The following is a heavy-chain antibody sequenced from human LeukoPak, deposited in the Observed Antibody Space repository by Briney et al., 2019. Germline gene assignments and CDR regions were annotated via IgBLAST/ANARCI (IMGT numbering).Heavy chain of an antibody. CDR2: INHSGST. V-gene: IGHV4-34*01. CDR3: ARDHIQWLVQGGAFDI. CDR1: GEYFSTYY. J-gene: IGHJ3*02. Sequence: SETLSLTCAVYGEYFSTYYYSWLRQPPGKGLEWIGEINHSGSTNYNPSLKSRLTISVDMSKKQFFLRLSSVTAADTAMYYCARDHIQWLVQGGAFDIWGQGTMVTVSS. D-gene: IGHD6-19*01.